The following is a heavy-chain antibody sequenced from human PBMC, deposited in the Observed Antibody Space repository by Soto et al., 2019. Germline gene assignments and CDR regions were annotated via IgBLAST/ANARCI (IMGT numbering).Heavy chain of an antibody. CDR2: IYYSGST. Sequence: SETLSLTCTVSGGSISSSSYYWGWIRQPPGKGLEWIGSIYYSGSTYYNPSLKSRVTISVDTSKNQFSLKLSSVTAADTAVYYCARRLDIAAAGTPIYYYYGMDVWGQGTTVTVSS. CDR1: GGSISSSSYY. J-gene: IGHJ6*02. V-gene: IGHV4-39*01. CDR3: ARRLDIAAAGTPIYYYYGMDV. D-gene: IGHD6-13*01.